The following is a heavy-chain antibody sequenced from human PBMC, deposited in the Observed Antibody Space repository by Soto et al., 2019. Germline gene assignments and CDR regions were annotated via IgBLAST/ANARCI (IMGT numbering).Heavy chain of an antibody. CDR1: GYTFTSYA. D-gene: IGHD6-19*01. V-gene: IGHV1-3*05. Sequence: QVQLVQSGAEEKKPGASVKVSCKASGYTFTSYAMHWVRQAPGQRLEWMGWINAGNGNTKYSQKFQGRVTITRDTSASTAYMELSSLRSEDTTVYYCARAVAVPADFDYWGQGTLVTVSS. CDR2: INAGNGNT. J-gene: IGHJ4*02. CDR3: ARAVAVPADFDY.